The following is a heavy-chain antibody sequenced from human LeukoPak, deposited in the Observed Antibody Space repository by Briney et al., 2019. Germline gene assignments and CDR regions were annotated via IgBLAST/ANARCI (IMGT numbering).Heavy chain of an antibody. Sequence: ASVKVSCKASGYTFTSYYMHWVRQAPGQGLEWMGIISPSGGSTSYAQKFQGRVTMTRDTSTSTVYMELSSLRSEDTAVYYCARAWDTAMVKTVMNYYYMDVWGKGTTVTVSS. D-gene: IGHD5-18*01. CDR2: ISPSGGST. CDR3: ARAWDTAMVKTVMNYYYMDV. CDR1: GYTFTSYY. J-gene: IGHJ6*03. V-gene: IGHV1-46*01.